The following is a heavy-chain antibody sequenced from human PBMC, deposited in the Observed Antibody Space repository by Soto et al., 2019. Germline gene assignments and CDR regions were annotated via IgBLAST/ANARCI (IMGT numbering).Heavy chain of an antibody. D-gene: IGHD6-19*01. Sequence: QVQLVESGGGVVQPGRSLRLSCAASGFTFSSYGMHWVRQAPGKGLEWVAVISYDGSNTYYADSVKGRFTISRDNSKNTLYLQMNSLRAEDTDVYYCAKDGNVYSSGWYAPSLDYWGQGTLVTVSS. J-gene: IGHJ4*02. V-gene: IGHV3-30*18. CDR1: GFTFSSYG. CDR3: AKDGNVYSSGWYAPSLDY. CDR2: ISYDGSNT.